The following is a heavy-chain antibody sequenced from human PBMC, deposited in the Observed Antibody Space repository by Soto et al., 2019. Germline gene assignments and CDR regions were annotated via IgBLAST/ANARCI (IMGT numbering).Heavy chain of an antibody. V-gene: IGHV1-69*04. CDR2: IIPILGIA. J-gene: IGHJ6*02. CDR3: ASSYYYDSSGYPSLYYYYVMDV. CDR1: VYTINSNG. Sequence: GASVKVCCKASVYTINSNGISWARQAHGQGLEWMGRIIPILGIANYAQKFQERVTITRDTSASTAYMELSSLRSEDTAVYYCASSYYYDSSGYPSLYYYYVMDVWGQGTTVTVSS. D-gene: IGHD3-22*01.